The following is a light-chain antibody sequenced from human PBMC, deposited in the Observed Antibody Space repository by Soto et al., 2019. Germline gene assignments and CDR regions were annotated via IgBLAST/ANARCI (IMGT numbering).Light chain of an antibody. CDR2: AAS. V-gene: IGKV1-39*01. Sequence: DIQMTQSPSSLSASVGDRVIITCRASQSISNYLNWYQQKPGKAPKLLIYAASSLQSGVPSRFSGSGSGTDFTLTISSLQPEDFATYYCQQTYSTPQTFGQGTKVEIK. J-gene: IGKJ1*01. CDR1: QSISNY. CDR3: QQTYSTPQT.